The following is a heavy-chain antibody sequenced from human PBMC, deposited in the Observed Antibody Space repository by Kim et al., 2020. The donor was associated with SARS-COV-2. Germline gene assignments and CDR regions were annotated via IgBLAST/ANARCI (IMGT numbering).Heavy chain of an antibody. J-gene: IGHJ4*02. CDR2: IKQDGSEK. V-gene: IGHV3-7*01. Sequence: GGSLRLSCAASGFTFSSYWMSWVRQAPGKGLEWVANIKQDGSEKYYVDSVKGRFTISRDNAKNSLYLQMNSLRAEDTAVYYCARDTTNLEPQLDYWGQGTLVTVSS. D-gene: IGHD2-8*01. CDR1: GFTFSSYW. CDR3: ARDTTNLEPQLDY.